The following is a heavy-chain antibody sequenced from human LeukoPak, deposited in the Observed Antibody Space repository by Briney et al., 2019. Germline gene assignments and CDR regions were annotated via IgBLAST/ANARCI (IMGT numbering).Heavy chain of an antibody. Sequence: ASVKVSCKASGGTFSSYAISWVRQAPGQGLEWMGGIIPIFGTANYAQKFQGRVTITADKSTSTAYMELSSLRSEDTAVYYCARGGDSSSSYYYYMDVWGKGTTVTVSS. J-gene: IGHJ6*03. D-gene: IGHD6-6*01. CDR3: ARGGDSSSSYYYYMDV. V-gene: IGHV1-69*06. CDR2: IIPIFGTA. CDR1: GGTFSSYA.